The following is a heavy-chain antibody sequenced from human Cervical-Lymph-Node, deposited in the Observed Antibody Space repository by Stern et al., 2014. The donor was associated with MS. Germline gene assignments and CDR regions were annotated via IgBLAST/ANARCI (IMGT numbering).Heavy chain of an antibody. Sequence: VQLVESGPGLVTPSETLSLTCAVYGGSFRGYYWSWIRQPPGKALEWIGEINHRGSTNYNPSPKSRFTISVDTSKNQFSLKLSSVTAADTAVYYCARSGWSSVYFDYWGQGTLVTVSS. CDR3: ARSGWSSVYFDY. V-gene: IGHV4-34*10. CDR1: GGSFRGYY. CDR2: INHRGST. D-gene: IGHD6-19*01. J-gene: IGHJ4*02.